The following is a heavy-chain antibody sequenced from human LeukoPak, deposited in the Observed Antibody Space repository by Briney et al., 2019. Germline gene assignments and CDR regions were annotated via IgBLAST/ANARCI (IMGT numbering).Heavy chain of an antibody. CDR2: ISGSGGST. CDR3: AKEYSGYYYYMDV. J-gene: IGHJ6*03. CDR1: GFDFSSYA. D-gene: IGHD1-26*01. V-gene: IGHV3-23*01. Sequence: PGGSLRLSCTASGFDFSSYAMSWVRQAPGKGLEWVSGISGSGGSTYHADSVKGRFTVSRDNSKNTLYLQMNSLRAEDTAVYYCAKEYSGYYYYMDVWGKGTTVTVSS.